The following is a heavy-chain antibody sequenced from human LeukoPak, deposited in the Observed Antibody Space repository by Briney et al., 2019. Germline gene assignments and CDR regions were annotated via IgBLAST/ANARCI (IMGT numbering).Heavy chain of an antibody. D-gene: IGHD6-19*01. CDR2: ISSSSSTI. CDR1: GFTFSSYT. Sequence: GGSLRLSCAASGFTFSSYTMNWVRQAPGKGLEWVSYISSSSSTIYYADSVKGRFTISRDNAKNSLYLQMNSRRAEDTAVYYCARALSEGIAVAGTRYWGQGTLVTVSS. J-gene: IGHJ4*02. CDR3: ARALSEGIAVAGTRY. V-gene: IGHV3-48*01.